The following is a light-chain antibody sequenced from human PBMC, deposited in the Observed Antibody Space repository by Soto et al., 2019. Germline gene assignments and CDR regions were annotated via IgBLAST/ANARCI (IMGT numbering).Light chain of an antibody. V-gene: IGKV3-15*01. Sequence: EVVMTQSPATLSVSPGERATRSCRASHSVTSNLAWYQQKPGQAPRLLVYGASTRATGIPARFSGSGSGTEFTLTITSLQSEDFAVYYCQQYSNWPPLTFGGGTKVEIK. J-gene: IGKJ4*01. CDR2: GAS. CDR3: QQYSNWPPLT. CDR1: HSVTSN.